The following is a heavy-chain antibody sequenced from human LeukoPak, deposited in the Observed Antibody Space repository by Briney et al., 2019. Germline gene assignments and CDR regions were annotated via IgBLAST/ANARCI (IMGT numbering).Heavy chain of an antibody. CDR1: GYTFTNYW. Sequence: GESLKISCKGSGYTFTNYWIAWVRPMTGKGLEWMGIIYPGDSDTRYSPSFQGQVSISADKSIRTAYLQWSSLKASDTAMYYCARLAGIATVATELDYWGQGTLVTVSS. J-gene: IGHJ4*02. D-gene: IGHD6-13*01. CDR2: IYPGDSDT. CDR3: ARLAGIATVATELDY. V-gene: IGHV5-51*01.